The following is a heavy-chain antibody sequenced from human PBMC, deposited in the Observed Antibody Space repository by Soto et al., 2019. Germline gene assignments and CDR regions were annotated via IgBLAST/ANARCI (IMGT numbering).Heavy chain of an antibody. J-gene: IGHJ4*02. CDR1: GYTITNHA. V-gene: IGHV1-3*01. Sequence: QVHLVQSGSEGKKPGASVKVSCKASGYTITNHAMHWVRQAPGQRLEWMGWINAGNGDTKYSQKFQDRVTLIADTTAITVYTELSSLIAEDTAVYYCASRIAGAGAFDHWGQGTLVTVSS. CDR2: INAGNGDT. CDR3: ASRIAGAGAFDH. D-gene: IGHD6-19*01.